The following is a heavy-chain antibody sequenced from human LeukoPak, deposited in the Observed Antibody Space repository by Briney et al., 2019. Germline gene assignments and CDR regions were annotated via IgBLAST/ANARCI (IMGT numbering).Heavy chain of an antibody. CDR3: ARDALGGGYYDILTGYYSGAYFDY. V-gene: IGHV3-21*01. J-gene: IGHJ4*02. Sequence: RGCLRLSCAASGFSFSSYSMNWVRQAPGGGLGWVSSISSIISYIYYTDSVKGRFTISTDNAKNSLYMQMNSLRAEDTAVYYCARDALGGGYYDILTGYYSGAYFDYWGQGTLVTVSS. CDR2: ISSIISYI. CDR1: GFSFSSYS. D-gene: IGHD3-9*01.